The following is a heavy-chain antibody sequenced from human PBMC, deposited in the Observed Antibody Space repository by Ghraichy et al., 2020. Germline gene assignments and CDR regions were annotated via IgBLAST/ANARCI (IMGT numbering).Heavy chain of an antibody. CDR2: ISASGDST. CDR1: GFTFSSYA. V-gene: IGHV3-23*01. Sequence: LSLTCAASGFTFSSYAMSWVRQAPGEGLEWVSAISASGDSTFYADSVKGRFTISRDNSKNTLYLQMNSLRAQDTAVYYCAKLQGEQWLAFDCWGQGTLVTVSS. J-gene: IGHJ4*02. CDR3: AKLQGEQWLAFDC. D-gene: IGHD6-19*01.